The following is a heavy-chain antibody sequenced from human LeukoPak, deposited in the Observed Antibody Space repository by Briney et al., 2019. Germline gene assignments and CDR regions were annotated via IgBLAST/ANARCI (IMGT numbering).Heavy chain of an antibody. CDR2: ISGRAGST. V-gene: IGHV3-23*01. CDR1: GFTFSSYA. CDR3: TKGSHSSAWDY. D-gene: IGHD6-19*01. J-gene: IGHJ4*02. Sequence: GGSLRLSCAASGFTFSSYAVSWVRQAPGKGLEWLSGISGRAGSTYYADSVKGRFTISRDNSKNTLCLQMNSLRAGDTAVYYCTKGSHSSAWDYWGQGTLVTISS.